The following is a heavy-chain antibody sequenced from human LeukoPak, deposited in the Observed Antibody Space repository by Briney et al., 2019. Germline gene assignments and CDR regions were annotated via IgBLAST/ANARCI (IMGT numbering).Heavy chain of an antibody. CDR3: ARAGFRFFYYMDV. CDR2: IYYSGST. CDR1: GGSIRSYY. J-gene: IGHJ6*03. Sequence: SETLSLTCTVSGGSIRSYYWGWVRQPPGKGPEWIGSIYYSGSTYYNPSLKSRVTISVDTSKNQFSLKLNSVTAADTAVYYCARAGFRFFYYMDVWGKGTTVTVSS. V-gene: IGHV4-39*07. D-gene: IGHD3-3*01.